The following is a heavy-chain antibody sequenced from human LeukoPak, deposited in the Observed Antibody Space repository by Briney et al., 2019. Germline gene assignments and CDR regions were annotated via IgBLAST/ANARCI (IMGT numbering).Heavy chain of an antibody. CDR3: ARGGQWLVLGY. Sequence: SGGSLRLSCAASGFTFSSYSMNWVRQAPGKGLEWVSSISSRSSYIYYADSVKGRFTISRDNAKNSLYLQMNSLRAEDTAVYYCARGGQWLVLGYWGQGTLVTVSS. J-gene: IGHJ4*02. V-gene: IGHV3-21*01. CDR2: ISSRSSYI. CDR1: GFTFSSYS. D-gene: IGHD6-19*01.